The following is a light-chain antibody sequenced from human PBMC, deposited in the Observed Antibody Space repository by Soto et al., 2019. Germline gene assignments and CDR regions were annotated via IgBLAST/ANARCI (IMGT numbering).Light chain of an antibody. CDR1: QSVSSY. CDR2: DAS. CDR3: QQRFNWPLFT. V-gene: IGKV3-11*01. J-gene: IGKJ2*01. Sequence: EIVLTQSPATLSLSPGERATLSCRASQSVSSYLAWYQQKPGQAPRLLIYDASNRATGIPARFSGGGSGTAFTLTISSLDPEDFAVYYCQQRFNWPLFTFGQRTKLEIK.